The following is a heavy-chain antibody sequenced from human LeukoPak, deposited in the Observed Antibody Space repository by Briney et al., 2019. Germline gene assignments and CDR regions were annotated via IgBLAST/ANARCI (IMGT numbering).Heavy chain of an antibody. D-gene: IGHD4/OR15-4a*01. Sequence: SETLSLTCTVSGGSISSYYWSWIRQPPGKGLEWIGYIYYSGSTNYNPSLKSRVTISVDTSTNQFSLKRSSVTAADTAVYYCARGDANRWFDPWGQGTLVTVSS. CDR2: IYYSGST. J-gene: IGHJ5*02. V-gene: IGHV4-59*01. CDR1: GGSISSYY. CDR3: ARGDANRWFDP.